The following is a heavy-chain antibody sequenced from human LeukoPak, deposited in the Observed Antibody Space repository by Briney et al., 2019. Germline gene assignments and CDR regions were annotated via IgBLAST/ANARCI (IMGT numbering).Heavy chain of an antibody. J-gene: IGHJ5*02. Sequence: SETLSLTCTVSGGSISSGSYCWSWIRQPAGKGLEWIGHIYTSGNTNYNPSLKSRVTISVDTSKNQFSLKLSSVTAADTAVYYCANMVAANWFDPWGQGTLVTVSS. V-gene: IGHV4-61*09. CDR2: IYTSGNT. D-gene: IGHD2-15*01. CDR3: ANMVAANWFDP. CDR1: GGSISSGSYC.